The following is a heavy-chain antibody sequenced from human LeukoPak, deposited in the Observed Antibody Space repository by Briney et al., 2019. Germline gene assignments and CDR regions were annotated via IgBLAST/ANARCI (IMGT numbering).Heavy chain of an antibody. CDR2: INPNSGGT. D-gene: IGHD1-14*01. V-gene: IGHV1-2*06. CDR3: ARSPDHHPLDY. Sequence: ASVKVSCKASGYTFTVYYMHWVRQAPGQGLEWMGRINPNSGGTNYAQKLQGRVTMTTDTSTSTAYMELRSLRSDDTAVYYCARSPDHHPLDYWGQGTLVTVSS. CDR1: GYTFTVYY. J-gene: IGHJ4*02.